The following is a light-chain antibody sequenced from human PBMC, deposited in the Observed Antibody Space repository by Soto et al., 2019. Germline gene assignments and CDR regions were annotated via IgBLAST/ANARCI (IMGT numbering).Light chain of an antibody. CDR3: QQYWSYPYT. V-gene: IGKV1-8*01. CDR1: QGISSF. Sequence: AIRMTQSPSSISASTGDRVTITCRASQGISSFLAWYQQKPGKAPKLLIYAAATLQRGAPSRFSASGSGTDFTLTISRLQSEDFATYFCQQYWSYPYTFGQGKKLEI. J-gene: IGKJ2*01. CDR2: AAA.